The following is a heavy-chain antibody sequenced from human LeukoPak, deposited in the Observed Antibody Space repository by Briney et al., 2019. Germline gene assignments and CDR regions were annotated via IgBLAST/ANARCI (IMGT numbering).Heavy chain of an antibody. V-gene: IGHV3-30*03. Sequence: GGSLRLSCAASGFTFSSYGMHWVRQAPGKGLEWVAVISYDGSNKYYADSVKGRFTISRVNSKNTLYLQMNSLRAEDTAVYYCARDYYDSSGYYPWGYWGQGTLVTVSS. D-gene: IGHD3-22*01. CDR3: ARDYYDSSGYYPWGY. CDR1: GFTFSSYG. CDR2: ISYDGSNK. J-gene: IGHJ4*02.